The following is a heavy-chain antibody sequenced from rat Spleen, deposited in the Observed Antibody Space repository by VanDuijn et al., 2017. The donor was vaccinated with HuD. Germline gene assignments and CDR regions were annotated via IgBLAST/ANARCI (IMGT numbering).Heavy chain of an antibody. CDR1: GFTFSNYD. V-gene: IGHV5-25*01. Sequence: EVQLVESGGGLVQPGRSMKLSCAASGFTFSNYDMAWVRQAPTKGLEWVASISPSGGSTYYRDSVKGRFTVSRDNAKSTLYLQMDSLRSEDTATYYCASLTTEGNWFAYWGQGTLVTVSS. D-gene: IGHD1-11*01. CDR3: ASLTTEGNWFAY. J-gene: IGHJ3*01. CDR2: ISPSGGST.